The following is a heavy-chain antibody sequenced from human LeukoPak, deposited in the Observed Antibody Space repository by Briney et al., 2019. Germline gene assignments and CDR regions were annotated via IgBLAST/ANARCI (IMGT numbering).Heavy chain of an antibody. CDR2: ISSDGSST. D-gene: IGHD1-26*01. CDR3: ARAQMGAPTDY. Sequence: GGSLRLSCAASGFTFSSYAMYWVRQAPGKGLVWVSRISSDGSSTIYADSVKGRFTISRDIAKNTLYLQMNSLRAEDTAVYYCARAQMGAPTDYWGQGTLVTVSP. CDR1: GFTFSSYA. V-gene: IGHV3-74*01. J-gene: IGHJ4*02.